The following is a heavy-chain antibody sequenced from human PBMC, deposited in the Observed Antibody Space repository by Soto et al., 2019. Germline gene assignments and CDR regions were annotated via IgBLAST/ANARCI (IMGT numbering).Heavy chain of an antibody. CDR2: ISAYNGNT. CDR1: GYTFTSYG. V-gene: IGHV1-18*01. D-gene: IGHD3-22*01. J-gene: IGHJ5*02. CDR3: ARDYYDSSGYSNWFDP. Sequence: VASVKVSCKASGYTFTSYGISWVRQAPGQGLEWMGWISAYNGNTNYAQKLQGRVTMTTDTSTGTAYMELRSLRSDDTAVYYCARDYYDSSGYSNWFDPWGQGTLVTVSS.